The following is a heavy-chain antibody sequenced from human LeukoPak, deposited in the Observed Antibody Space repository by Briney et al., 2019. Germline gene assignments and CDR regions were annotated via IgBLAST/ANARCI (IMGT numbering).Heavy chain of an antibody. CDR2: ISGSGGST. Sequence: GGSLRLSCSASGFTFSSYAMSCVREARGKGLECFSAISGSGGSTYHADPVKGRFTISRDNSKNTLYLQMNNPKAEDTAVYYCANQDCSGGSCYRYFDYWGQGTLVTVSS. D-gene: IGHD2-15*01. CDR3: ANQDCSGGSCYRYFDY. V-gene: IGHV3-23*01. J-gene: IGHJ4*02. CDR1: GFTFSSYA.